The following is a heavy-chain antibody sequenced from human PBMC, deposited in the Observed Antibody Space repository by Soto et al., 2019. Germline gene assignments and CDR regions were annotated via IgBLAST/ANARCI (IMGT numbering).Heavy chain of an antibody. Sequence: GGSLRLSCTASGFTFSTYPMHWVRQAPGKGLEWVAVISYDGSNKYYADSVKGRFTISRDNSKNTLYLQMNSLRAEDTAVYYCARDSAGYCTNGVCYKSGYYFDYWGQGALVTVSS. V-gene: IGHV3-30-3*01. CDR1: GFTFSTYP. CDR3: ARDSAGYCTNGVCYKSGYYFDY. J-gene: IGHJ4*02. CDR2: ISYDGSNK. D-gene: IGHD2-8*01.